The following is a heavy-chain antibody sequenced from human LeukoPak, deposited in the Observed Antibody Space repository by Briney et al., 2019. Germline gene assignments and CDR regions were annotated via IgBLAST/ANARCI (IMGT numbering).Heavy chain of an antibody. J-gene: IGHJ5*02. V-gene: IGHV1-24*01. CDR3: ARGAVNYYDSSGYYYPWFDP. CDR2: FDPEDGET. D-gene: IGHD3-22*01. Sequence: ASVKVSCKVSGYTLTELSMHWVRPAPGKGLEWMGGFDPEDGETIYAQKFQGRVTMTRDTSISTAYMELSRLRSDDTAVYYCARGAVNYYDSSGYYYPWFDPWGQGTLVTVSS. CDR1: GYTLTELS.